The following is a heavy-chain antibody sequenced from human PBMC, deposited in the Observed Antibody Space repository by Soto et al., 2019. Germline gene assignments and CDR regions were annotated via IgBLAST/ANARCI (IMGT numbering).Heavy chain of an antibody. D-gene: IGHD2-21*02. Sequence: EVQLVQSGAEVKKPGESLRISCKGSGYIFNTYWIGWVRQMPGKGLEWMGIIYPDDSDTKYSPSFQGHVTISADKSITTTYLQWSSLKASDTAIYFCARQGPSDYYGGPLDHWGQGTSLTVSA. CDR2: IYPDDSDT. CDR3: ARQGPSDYYGGPLDH. J-gene: IGHJ4*02. CDR1: GYIFNTYW. V-gene: IGHV5-51*03.